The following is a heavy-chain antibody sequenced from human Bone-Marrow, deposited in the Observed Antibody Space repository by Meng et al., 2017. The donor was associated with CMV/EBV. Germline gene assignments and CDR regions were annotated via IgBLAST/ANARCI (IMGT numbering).Heavy chain of an antibody. D-gene: IGHD2-2*01. CDR3: ARYCSSTSCYYYYGMDV. Sequence: GESLKISCAASGFTFTSYWMTWVRQAPGKGLEWVSSISSSSSYIYYADSVKGRFTISRDNAKNSLYLQMNSLRAEDTAVYYCARYCSSTSCYYYYGMDVWGQGTTVTVSS. J-gene: IGHJ6*02. CDR2: ISSSSSYI. CDR1: GFTFTSYW. V-gene: IGHV3-21*01.